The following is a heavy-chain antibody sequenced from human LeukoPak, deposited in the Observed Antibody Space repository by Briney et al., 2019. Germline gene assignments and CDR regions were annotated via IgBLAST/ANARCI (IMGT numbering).Heavy chain of an antibody. D-gene: IGHD3-16*01. CDR1: GGSISTNNYS. CDR2: IYYSGTT. V-gene: IGHV4-39*01. Sequence: SETLSLTCTVSGGSISTNNYSWSWIRQPPGKGLEWIGSIYYSGTTYYNPSLASRLTMSIDTSKNQFSLRLSSVTAADTAVYYCARHARREALRHSALDIWGQGTMDAVSS. J-gene: IGHJ3*02. CDR3: ARHARREALRHSALDI.